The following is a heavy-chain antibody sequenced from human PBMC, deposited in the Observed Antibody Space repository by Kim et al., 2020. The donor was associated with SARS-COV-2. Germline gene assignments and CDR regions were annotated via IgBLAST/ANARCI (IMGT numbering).Heavy chain of an antibody. CDR2: KKGDGSEE. Sequence: GGSLRLSCAASGFSFRNYWMSWVRQAPGKGLEWVARKKGDGSEEHYEDSVKGRFTMSRDNAKSSVYLQMNSLRSEDTAIYYCAAIDSVQVHGGIWGQGTLVTASA. CDR1: GFSFRNYW. CDR3: AAIDSVQVHGGI. J-gene: IGHJ4*02. D-gene: IGHD3-10*01. V-gene: IGHV3-7*01.